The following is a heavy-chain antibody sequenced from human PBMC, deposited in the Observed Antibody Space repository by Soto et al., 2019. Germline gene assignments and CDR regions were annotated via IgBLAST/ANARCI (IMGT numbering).Heavy chain of an antibody. D-gene: IGHD2-15*01. CDR1: SHTFSSYG. Sequence: QVQLVQSGAEVVKPGASVRVSCKTSSHTFSSYGFTWVRQAPGQGLEWMGWISAYNGNTNYAQKFQGRVTVTTDTSTSTAYMELRSLRSDDTAVYYCARALYCSGGSCYFDHWGQGTLVTVSS. V-gene: IGHV1-18*01. CDR2: ISAYNGNT. CDR3: ARALYCSGGSCYFDH. J-gene: IGHJ4*02.